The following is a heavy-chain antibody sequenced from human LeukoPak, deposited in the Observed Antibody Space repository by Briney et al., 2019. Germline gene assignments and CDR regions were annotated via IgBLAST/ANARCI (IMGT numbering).Heavy chain of an antibody. CDR3: ARIRYSSGWYGDYFDN. V-gene: IGHV3-23*01. CDR1: GFTFSSYA. Sequence: QSGGSLRLSCAASGFTFSSYAVSWVRQAPGKGLEWVSVISGSGGDTYYADSVKGQFTISRDNSKNTLYLQMNSLRAEDTAVYYCARIRYSSGWYGDYFDNWGQGTLVTVSS. J-gene: IGHJ4*02. CDR2: ISGSGGDT. D-gene: IGHD6-19*01.